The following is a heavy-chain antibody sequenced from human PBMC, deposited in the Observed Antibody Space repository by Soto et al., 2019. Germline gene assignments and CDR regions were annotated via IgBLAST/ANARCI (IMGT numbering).Heavy chain of an antibody. Sequence: GGSLRLSCAASGFTFSSYGMHWVRQAPGKGLEWVAVISYDGSNKYYADSVKGRFTISRDNSENTLYLQMNSLRVEDTAVYYCAKAGYNWNDGLDYWGQGTLVTVSS. CDR2: ISYDGSNK. D-gene: IGHD1-1*01. V-gene: IGHV3-30*18. CDR3: AKAGYNWNDGLDY. CDR1: GFTFSSYG. J-gene: IGHJ4*02.